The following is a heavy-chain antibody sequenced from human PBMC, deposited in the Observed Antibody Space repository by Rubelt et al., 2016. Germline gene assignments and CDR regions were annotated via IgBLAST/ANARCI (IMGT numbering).Heavy chain of an antibody. J-gene: IGHJ5*02. D-gene: IGHD3-3*01. CDR1: GGSFSGYY. Sequence: QVQLQQWGAGLLKPSETLSLTCAVYGGSFSGYYWSWIRQPPGKGLEWIGEINHSGSTNYNPSLKSRVTISVDTSKNQFSRKLSSVTAADTAVYYCARGVRFLEWLFWFDPWGQGTLVTVSS. CDR3: ARGVRFLEWLFWFDP. V-gene: IGHV4-34*01. CDR2: INHSGST.